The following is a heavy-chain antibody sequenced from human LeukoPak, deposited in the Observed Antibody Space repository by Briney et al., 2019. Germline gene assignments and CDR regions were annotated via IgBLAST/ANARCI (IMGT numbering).Heavy chain of an antibody. CDR1: GGSVSSSSYY. J-gene: IGHJ3*02. D-gene: IGHD2-2*02. CDR2: INHSGST. Sequence: SETLSLTCTVSGGSVSSSSYYWGWIRQPPGKGLEWIGEINHSGSTNYNPSLKSRVTISVDTSKNQFSLKLSSVTAADTAVYYCARRMDCSSTSCYIGAFDIWGQGTMVTVPS. CDR3: ARRMDCSSTSCYIGAFDI. V-gene: IGHV4-39*07.